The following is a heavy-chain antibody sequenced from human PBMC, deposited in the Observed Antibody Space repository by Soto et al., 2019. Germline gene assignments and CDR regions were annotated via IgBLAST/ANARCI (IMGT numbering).Heavy chain of an antibody. Sequence: ASVKVSCKASGYTFTSYAMHWVRQAPGQRLEWMGWINAGNGNTKYSQKFQGRVTITRDTSASTAYMELSSLRSEDTAEYYCARVGTMVRGVISPPGYWGQGTLVTVSS. V-gene: IGHV1-3*01. CDR3: ARVGTMVRGVISPPGY. CDR2: INAGNGNT. CDR1: GYTFTSYA. D-gene: IGHD3-10*01. J-gene: IGHJ4*02.